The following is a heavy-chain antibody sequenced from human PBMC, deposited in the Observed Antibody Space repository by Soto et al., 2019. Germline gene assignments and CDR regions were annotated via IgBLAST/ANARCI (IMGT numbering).Heavy chain of an antibody. D-gene: IGHD1-7*01. CDR2: ISGSGGST. CDR1: GFTFSSYA. CDR3: GKDLWNCGGYGMDG. Sequence: EVQLLESGGGLVQPGGSLRLSCAASGFTFSSYAMSWVRQAPGKGLEWVSAISGSGGSTYYADSVKGRFTISRDNSKNTLELTMNSRRGEDQVVYYWGKDLWNCGGYGMDGWGQGTTVTVSS. V-gene: IGHV3-23*01. J-gene: IGHJ6*02.